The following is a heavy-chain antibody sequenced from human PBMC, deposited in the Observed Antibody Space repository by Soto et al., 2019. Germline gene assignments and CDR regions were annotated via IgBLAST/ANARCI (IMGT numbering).Heavy chain of an antibody. V-gene: IGHV3-23*01. CDR1: GFTFSSYA. CDR3: AKAGGADSSGYYYMGYYYYGMDV. Sequence: GGSLRLSCAASGFTFSSYAMSWVRQAPGKGLEWVSAISGSGGSTYYADSVKGRFTISRDNSKNTLYLQMNSLRAEDTAVYYCAKAGGADSSGYYYMGYYYYGMDVWGQGTTVTVSS. CDR2: ISGSGGST. D-gene: IGHD3-22*01. J-gene: IGHJ6*02.